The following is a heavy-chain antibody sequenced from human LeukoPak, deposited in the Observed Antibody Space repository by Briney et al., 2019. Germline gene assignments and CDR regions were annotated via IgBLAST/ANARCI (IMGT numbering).Heavy chain of an antibody. V-gene: IGHV3-23*01. Sequence: PGGSLRLSCAASGFTFSSYGMSWVRQAPGKGLEWVSAISGSGGSTYYADSVKGRFTISRDNSKNTLYLQMNSLRAEDTAVYYCAKEGGSSSWYLRDYYYYMDVWGKGTTVTISS. J-gene: IGHJ6*03. CDR1: GFTFSSYG. CDR2: ISGSGGST. D-gene: IGHD6-13*01. CDR3: AKEGGSSSWYLRDYYYYMDV.